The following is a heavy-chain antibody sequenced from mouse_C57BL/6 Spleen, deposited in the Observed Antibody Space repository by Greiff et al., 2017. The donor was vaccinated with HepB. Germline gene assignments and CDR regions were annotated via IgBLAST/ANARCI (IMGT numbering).Heavy chain of an antibody. V-gene: IGHV3-6*01. CDR3: ARVRQGVFDY. J-gene: IGHJ2*01. CDR2: ISYDGSN. CDR1: GYSITSGYY. D-gene: IGHD2-14*01. Sequence: EVQLQESGPGLVKPSQSLSLTCSVTGYSITSGYYWNWIRQFPGNKLEWMGYISYDGSNNYNPSLKNRISITRDTSKNQFFLKLNSVTTEDTATYYCARVRQGVFDYWGQGTTLPVSS.